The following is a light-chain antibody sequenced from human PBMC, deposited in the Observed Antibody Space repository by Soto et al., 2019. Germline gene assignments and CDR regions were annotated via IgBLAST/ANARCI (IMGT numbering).Light chain of an antibody. J-gene: IGLJ2*01. Sequence: QSVLTQPPSVSGAPGQRVTISCTGSGSTFGAGYDVHWYQQLPGSAPKLLISDNSNRPSVVPDRFSGSKSGTSASLAISGLQAEDEADYYCQSYDSSLSVIFGGGTKLTVL. CDR1: GSTFGAGYD. V-gene: IGLV1-40*01. CDR3: QSYDSSLSVI. CDR2: DNS.